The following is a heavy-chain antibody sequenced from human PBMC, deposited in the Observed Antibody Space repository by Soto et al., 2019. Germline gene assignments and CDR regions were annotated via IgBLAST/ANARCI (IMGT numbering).Heavy chain of an antibody. V-gene: IGHV1-69*06. CDR3: ARGGPVIIPAATNGFDP. CDR2: FIPVFGTP. Sequence: QVQLVPSGAEVQTPGSSVKVSCKSSGGGFHRYSISWVRQAPGHGLEWMGVFIPVFGTPTSAQKFQGSVTITADKSTSTAYMEVSHLTSEDTAVYYCARGGPVIIPAATNGFDPWGQGTLVTVSS. J-gene: IGHJ5*02. CDR1: GGGFHRYS. D-gene: IGHD3-3*01.